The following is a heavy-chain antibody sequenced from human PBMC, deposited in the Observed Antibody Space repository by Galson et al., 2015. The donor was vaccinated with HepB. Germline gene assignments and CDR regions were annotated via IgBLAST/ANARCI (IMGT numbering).Heavy chain of an antibody. CDR2: ISPNSDGT. J-gene: IGHJ4*02. Sequence: SVKVSCKASGYTFTDFYIHWVRQAPGQGPEWMGWISPNSDGTNYAQNFRGRVTMTRDTSITTVYMELSRLGSDDTAVYYCARGRLHSAYDSADYWGQGTLVTVSS. V-gene: IGHV1-2*02. CDR1: GYTFTDFY. D-gene: IGHD5-12*01. CDR3: ARGRLHSAYDSADY.